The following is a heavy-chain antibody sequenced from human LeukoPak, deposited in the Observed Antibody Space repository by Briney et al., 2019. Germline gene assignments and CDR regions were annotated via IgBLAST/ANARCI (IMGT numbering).Heavy chain of an antibody. Sequence: GGSLRLSCAASGFTFASYVMSWVRQAPGEGLEWVSAISGSGGNTYYADSVKGRFTISRDNSKNTLYLQMNSLRAEDTAVYYCARGVVPGTYWGQGTLVTVSS. CDR2: ISGSGGNT. D-gene: IGHD1-7*01. J-gene: IGHJ4*02. V-gene: IGHV3-23*01. CDR3: ARGVVPGTY. CDR1: GFTFASYV.